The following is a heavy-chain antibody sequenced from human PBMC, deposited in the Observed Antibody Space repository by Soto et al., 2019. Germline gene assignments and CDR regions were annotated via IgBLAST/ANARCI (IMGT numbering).Heavy chain of an antibody. CDR3: AREIYSGSGSYYHFDY. V-gene: IGHV4-31*03. CDR2: IYYSGST. D-gene: IGHD3-10*01. Sequence: PSETLSLTCTVSGGSISSGGYYWSWIRQHPGKGLEWIGYIYYSGSTYYNPSLKSRVTISVDTSKNQFSLKLSSVTAADTAVYYCAREIYSGSGSYYHFDYWGQGTLVTVS. CDR1: GGSISSGGYY. J-gene: IGHJ4*02.